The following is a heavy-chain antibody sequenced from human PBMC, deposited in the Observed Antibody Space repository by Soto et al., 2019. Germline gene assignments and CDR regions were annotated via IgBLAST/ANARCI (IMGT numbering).Heavy chain of an antibody. Sequence: GGSLRLSCAASGFTFSSNSMSWVRQAPGKGLEWVSSISSGGIGIYYSDSLKGRFTISRDNAKNSLYLQMNSLRAEDTAVYYCARRYCTNGPCPFDSWGQGTLVTVSS. CDR3: ARRYCTNGPCPFDS. V-gene: IGHV3-21*01. J-gene: IGHJ4*02. D-gene: IGHD2-8*01. CDR2: ISSGGIGI. CDR1: GFTFSSNS.